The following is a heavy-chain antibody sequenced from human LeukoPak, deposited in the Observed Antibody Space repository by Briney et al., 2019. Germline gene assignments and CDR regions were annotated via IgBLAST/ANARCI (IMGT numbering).Heavy chain of an antibody. J-gene: IGHJ5*02. CDR2: ISYDGSNK. V-gene: IGHV3-30*18. CDR1: GFTFSSYG. Sequence: PGGSLRLSCAASGFTFSSYGMHWVRQAPGKGLEWVAVISYDGSNKYYADSVKGRFTISRDNSKNTLYLQMNCLRAEDTAVYYCAKGALFDPWGQGTLVTVSS. CDR3: AKGALFDP.